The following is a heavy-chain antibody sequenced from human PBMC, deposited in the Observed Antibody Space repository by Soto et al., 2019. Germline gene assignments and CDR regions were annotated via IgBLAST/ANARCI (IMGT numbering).Heavy chain of an antibody. CDR3: ARLLYDSSGYYYFDY. D-gene: IGHD3-22*01. CDR1: GGSIRSTNNY. V-gene: IGHV4-39*01. Sequence: ETLSLSCTGSGGSIRSTNNYWGWIRQPPGKGLEWIASIYYSGNIYYNPSLKSRVTMSVDTSKGQFSLNLSSVTAADTAKYYCARLLYDSSGYYYFDYWGQGTPVTVS. J-gene: IGHJ4*02. CDR2: IYYSGNI.